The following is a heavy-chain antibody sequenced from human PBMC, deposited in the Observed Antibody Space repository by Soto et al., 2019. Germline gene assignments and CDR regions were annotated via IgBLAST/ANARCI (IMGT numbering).Heavy chain of an antibody. J-gene: IGHJ4*02. CDR2: ISESGSGT. Sequence: GGSLRLSCVASGFTFTKYGMSWARQAPGKGLEWVSRISESGSGTSYADSVKGQFTISRDNSKNTVYLQMNSLRAEDTAIYYCAKGFSSTDFWGQGTLVTVSS. D-gene: IGHD2-2*01. V-gene: IGHV3-23*01. CDR3: AKGFSSTDF. CDR1: GFTFTKYG.